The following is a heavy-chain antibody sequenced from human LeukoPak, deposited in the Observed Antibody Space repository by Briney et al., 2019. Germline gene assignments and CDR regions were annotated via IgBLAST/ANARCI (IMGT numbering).Heavy chain of an antibody. CDR1: GYTFTGYY. CDR3: ARDKRHSSSWYYYYYYMDD. J-gene: IGHJ6*03. Sequence: ASVKVSCKASGYTFTGYYMHWVRQAPGQGLEWMGWINPNSGGTNYAQKFQGRVTMTRDTSISTAYMDLSRLRSDDTAVYYCARDKRHSSSWYYYYYYMDDWGKGTTVTVSS. D-gene: IGHD6-13*01. V-gene: IGHV1-2*02. CDR2: INPNSGGT.